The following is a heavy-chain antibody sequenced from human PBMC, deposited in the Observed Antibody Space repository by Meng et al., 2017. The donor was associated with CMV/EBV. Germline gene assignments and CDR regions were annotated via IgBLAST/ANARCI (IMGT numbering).Heavy chain of an antibody. D-gene: IGHD1-1*01. Sequence: GESLKISCAASGFTFSNAWMSWVRQAPGTGLEWVGRIKSKTDGGTTDYAAPVKGRFTISRDDSKNTLYLQMNSLKTEDTAVYYCTTDRDWNDWNYYYGMDVWGQGTTVTVSS. CDR1: GFTFSNAW. CDR2: IKSKTDGGTT. J-gene: IGHJ6*02. CDR3: TTDRDWNDWNYYYGMDV. V-gene: IGHV3-15*01.